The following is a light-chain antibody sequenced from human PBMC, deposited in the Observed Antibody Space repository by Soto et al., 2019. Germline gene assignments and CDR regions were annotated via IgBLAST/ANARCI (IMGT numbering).Light chain of an antibody. CDR2: EVS. J-gene: IGLJ1*01. Sequence: QSVLTQPASVSGSPGQSITISCTGSSSDVGGYHYVSWYQQYPGKAPKLVISEVSNRPSGVSHRFSGSKSGNTASLTISGLQAEDEADYYCCSYTTRSTRVFGTGTKLTVL. CDR1: SSDVGGYHY. V-gene: IGLV2-14*01. CDR3: CSYTTRSTRV.